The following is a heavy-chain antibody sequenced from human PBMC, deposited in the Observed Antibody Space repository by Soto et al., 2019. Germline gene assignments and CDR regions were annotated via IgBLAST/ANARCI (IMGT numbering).Heavy chain of an antibody. J-gene: IGHJ4*02. D-gene: IGHD5-18*01. CDR2: ILPIFHTT. V-gene: IGHV1-69*01. Sequence: QVQLVQSGAEVKKPGSSVKVSCQASGGFFSSNAISWVRQAPGQGLEWMGGILPIFHTTHYAQKFQGRVTITADESTSTAYMELSSLKSEDTALYYCATGGCGYSSAPRFYFEYWGQGTLVPVSS. CDR3: ATGGCGYSSAPRFYFEY. CDR1: GGFFSSNA.